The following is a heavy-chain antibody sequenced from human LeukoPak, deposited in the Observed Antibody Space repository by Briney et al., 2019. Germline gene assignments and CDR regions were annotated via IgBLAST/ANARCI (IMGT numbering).Heavy chain of an antibody. Sequence: GGSLRLSCSASGFTFSSDAMHWVRQAPGKGLEYVSGIGNNADRTYYADSVKGRFTISRDNSKNTLYLQMSSLRPEDTAVYYCVKGLVLADDYFDPWGQGTLVTVSS. CDR3: VKGLVLADDYFDP. CDR1: GFTFSSDA. D-gene: IGHD3-16*01. V-gene: IGHV3-64D*09. J-gene: IGHJ5*02. CDR2: IGNNADRT.